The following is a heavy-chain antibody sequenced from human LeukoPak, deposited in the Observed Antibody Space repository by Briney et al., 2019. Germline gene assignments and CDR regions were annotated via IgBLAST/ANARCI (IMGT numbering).Heavy chain of an antibody. Sequence: GGSLRLSCAASGFLFSSFEINWVRQAPGKGLEWVSYISSSGITIYYADSVKGRFTISRDNAKSSLYLQMNSLRAEDTAVYYCAREMGGYPFDYWGQGTLVTVSS. CDR3: AREMGGYPFDY. J-gene: IGHJ4*02. D-gene: IGHD5-12*01. V-gene: IGHV3-48*03. CDR2: ISSSGITI. CDR1: GFLFSSFE.